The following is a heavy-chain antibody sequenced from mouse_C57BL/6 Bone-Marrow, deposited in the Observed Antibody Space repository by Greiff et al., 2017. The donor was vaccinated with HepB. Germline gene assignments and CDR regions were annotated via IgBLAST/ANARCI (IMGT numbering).Heavy chain of an antibody. J-gene: IGHJ3*01. D-gene: IGHD1-1*01. CDR2: ISDGGSYT. V-gene: IGHV5-4*01. CDR1: GFTFSSYA. Sequence: DVKLVESGGGLVKPGGSLKLSCAASGFTFSSYAMSWVRQTPEKRLEWVATISDGGSYTYYPDNVKGRFTISRDNAKNNLYLQMSHLKSEDTAMYYGARDPYYYGSSPFADGGQGTLVTVSA. CDR3: ARDPYYYGSSPFAD.